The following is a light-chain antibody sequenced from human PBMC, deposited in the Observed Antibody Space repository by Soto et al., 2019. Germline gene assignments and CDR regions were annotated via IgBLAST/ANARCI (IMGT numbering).Light chain of an antibody. CDR2: DTS. J-gene: IGKJ4*01. V-gene: IGKV3-11*01. CDR1: QSVSSY. CDR3: LQRRNWPLT. Sequence: EIVLTQSPATLSFSPGERATLSCRASQSVSSYLAWYQQKPGQAPRFLIYDTSNRATGIPARFSGSGSGTDFTLTISSLEPEDFAVYYCLQRRNWPLTFGGGTKVEIK.